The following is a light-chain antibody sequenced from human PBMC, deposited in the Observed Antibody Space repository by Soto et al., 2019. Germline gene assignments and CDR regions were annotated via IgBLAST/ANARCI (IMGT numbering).Light chain of an antibody. CDR3: SARDDSLSGVV. J-gene: IGLJ2*01. CDR1: SSNIGSNH. V-gene: IGLV1-47*01. CDR2: RSD. Sequence: QSVLTQPPSTSGTPGQRVTISCSGRSSNIGSNHVYWYQEFPGMAPKLLMYRSDQRPTGVPDRFSGSKSGTSASLAISGLRSDDEAAYYCSARDDSLSGVVFGGGTKLTVL.